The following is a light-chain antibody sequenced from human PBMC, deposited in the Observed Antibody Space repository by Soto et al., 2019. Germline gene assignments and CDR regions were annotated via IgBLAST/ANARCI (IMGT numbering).Light chain of an antibody. CDR1: QSLLYSDGNTY. Sequence: DVVLTQSPLSLPVTLGQPASISCRSSQSLLYSDGNTYLNWFQQRPGQSPRRLIYKVSNRDSGVPDRFSGSGSGTDFTIKISRVEAEDVGVYYCMQGSHWPPITFGQGTRLEIK. J-gene: IGKJ5*01. CDR2: KVS. CDR3: MQGSHWPPIT. V-gene: IGKV2-30*01.